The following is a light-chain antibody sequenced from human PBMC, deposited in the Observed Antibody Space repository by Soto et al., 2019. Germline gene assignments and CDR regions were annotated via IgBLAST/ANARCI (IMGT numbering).Light chain of an antibody. CDR1: QTVGDSY. CDR2: GAS. CDR3: QQYGSSPRT. J-gene: IGKJ1*01. Sequence: DSVFTQSPGTLSLSPGERATLSCRASQTVGDSYLAWYQQKPGQAPRLLISGASTRATGIPDRFSGSGSGTDFTLTIGRLEPEDFAVYYCQQYGSSPRTFGQGTKV. V-gene: IGKV3-20*01.